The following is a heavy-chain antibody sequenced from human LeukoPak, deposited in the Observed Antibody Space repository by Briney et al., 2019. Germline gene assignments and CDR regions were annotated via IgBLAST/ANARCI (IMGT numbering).Heavy chain of an antibody. D-gene: IGHD4-17*01. CDR1: GGSFSGYY. J-gene: IGHJ5*02. V-gene: IGHV4-34*01. CDR2: INHSGST. Sequence: SETLSLTCAVYGGSFSGYYWSWIRQPPGKGLEWIGEINHSGSTNYNPSLKSRVTISVDTSKNQFSLKLSSATAADAAVYYCARLADYEDDWFDPWGQGTLVTVSS. CDR3: ARLADYEDDWFDP.